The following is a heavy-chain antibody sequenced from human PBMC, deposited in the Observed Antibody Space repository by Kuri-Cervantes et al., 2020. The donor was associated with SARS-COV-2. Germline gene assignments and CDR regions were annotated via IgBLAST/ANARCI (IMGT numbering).Heavy chain of an antibody. CDR1: GFTFSSHC. V-gene: IGHV3-7*01. J-gene: IGHJ6*03. Sequence: GGSLRPSCTASGFTFSSHCMSWVRQAPGKGLEWVANIKEDGSEKHYVDSVKGRFTISRDNAKNSLYLKMNSLRAADTAVFYCVREVTFHYYYYYTDVWGKGTTVTVSS. CDR2: IKEDGSEK. D-gene: IGHD4-23*01. CDR3: VREVTFHYYYYYTDV.